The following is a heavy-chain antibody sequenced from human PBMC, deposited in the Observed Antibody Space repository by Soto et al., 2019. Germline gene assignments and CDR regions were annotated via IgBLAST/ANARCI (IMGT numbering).Heavy chain of an antibody. D-gene: IGHD5-12*01. V-gene: IGHV1-69*08. J-gene: IGHJ3*02. Sequence: QVQLVQSGAEVKKPGSSVKVSCKASGGTFSSYTISWVRQAPGQGLEWMGRIIPILGIANYAQKFQGRVTITAHKSTSTAYMELSSLRSEDTAVYYCARDRGDGYNNIWGQGTMVTVSS. CDR1: GGTFSSYT. CDR3: ARDRGDGYNNI. CDR2: IIPILGIA.